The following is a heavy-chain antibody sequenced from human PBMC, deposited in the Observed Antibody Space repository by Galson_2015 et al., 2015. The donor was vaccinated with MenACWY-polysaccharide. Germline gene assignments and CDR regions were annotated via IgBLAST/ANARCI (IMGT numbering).Heavy chain of an antibody. CDR1: GSPFSTYG. CDR3: VRERGPFDGFDI. D-gene: IGHD3-10*01. CDR2: IWAAGRNQ. V-gene: IGHV3-33*01. Sequence: SLRLSCAASGSPFSTYGLHWVRQAPGKGLEWVAVIWAAGRNQYYADSVNGRFSIPRDNSKNTLSLQLNRLRADDTAVYYCVRERGPFDGFDIWGQGTMVTVSS. J-gene: IGHJ3*02.